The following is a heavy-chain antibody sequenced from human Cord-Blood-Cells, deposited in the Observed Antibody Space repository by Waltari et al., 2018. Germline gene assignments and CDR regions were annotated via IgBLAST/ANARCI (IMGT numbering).Heavy chain of an antibody. CDR2: ISYDGSNK. V-gene: IGHV3-30*03. J-gene: IGHJ3*02. CDR1: GFTCSSYG. D-gene: IGHD1-26*01. CDR3: AILTVGATAFDI. Sequence: QVQLVESGGGVVQPGRSLRLSCAASGFTCSSYGMHWVRQAPGKGLEWVAVISYDGSNKYYADSVKGRFTISRDNSKNTLYLQMNSLRAEDTAVYYCAILTVGATAFDIWGQGTMVTVSS.